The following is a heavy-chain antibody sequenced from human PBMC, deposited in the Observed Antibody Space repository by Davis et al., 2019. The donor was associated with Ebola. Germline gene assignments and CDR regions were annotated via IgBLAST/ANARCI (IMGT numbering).Heavy chain of an antibody. J-gene: IGHJ5*02. CDR3: ARSTSVIGFDP. V-gene: IGHV4-30-2*01. CDR1: GGSISSGGYS. Sequence: PSETLSLTCTVSGGSISSGGYSWSWIRQPPGKGLEWIGYIYHSGSTYYNPSLKSRVTISVDRSKNQFSLKLSSVTAADTAVYYCARSTSVIGFDPWGQGTLVTVSS. CDR2: IYHSGST. D-gene: IGHD3-16*02.